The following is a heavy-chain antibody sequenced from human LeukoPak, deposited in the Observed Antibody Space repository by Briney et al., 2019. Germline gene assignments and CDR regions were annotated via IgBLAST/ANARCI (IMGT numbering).Heavy chain of an antibody. CDR3: TTGEIEIAYCDSSSCVDY. CDR2: ISYDGSNK. J-gene: IGHJ4*02. D-gene: IGHD2-2*01. CDR1: GFTFSSYG. Sequence: PGGSLRLSCAASGFTFSSYGMHWVRQAPGKGLEWVAVISYDGSNKYYADSVKGRFTISRDNSKNTLYLQMDSLRAEDTAVYYCTTGEIEIAYCDSSSCVDYWGQGTLVTVSS. V-gene: IGHV3-30*03.